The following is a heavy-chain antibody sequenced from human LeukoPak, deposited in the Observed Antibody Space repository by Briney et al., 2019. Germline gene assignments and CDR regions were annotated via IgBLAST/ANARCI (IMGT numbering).Heavy chain of an antibody. CDR1: GGSISSGSYY. V-gene: IGHV4-61*02. CDR2: IYTSGST. J-gene: IGHJ1*01. Sequence: PSETLSLTCTVSGGSISSGSYYWSWIRQPAGKGLEWIGRIYTSGSTNYNPSLKSRVTISADTSKNQFSLKLSSVTAADTAVYYCAKVYGVGSVDFQHWGQGTLVTVSS. D-gene: IGHD4-17*01. CDR3: AKVYGVGSVDFQH.